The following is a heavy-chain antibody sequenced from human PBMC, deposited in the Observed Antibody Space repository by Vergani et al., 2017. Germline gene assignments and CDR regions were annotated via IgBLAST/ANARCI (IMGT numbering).Heavy chain of an antibody. Sequence: QVQLQESGPGLVKPSETLSLTCTVSNDSVSNTFYYWGWIRQTPAKGLEWIGSIYYSGSTYYNPSLESRVTMSVDTSKNQFSLKLNSVTAADTAVYYCARHKEQLVPGNYYYYYYMDVWGKGTTVTVSS. V-gene: IGHV4-39*01. J-gene: IGHJ6*03. CDR2: IYYSGST. CDR1: NDSVSNTFYY. D-gene: IGHD6-13*01. CDR3: ARHKEQLVPGNYYYYYYMDV.